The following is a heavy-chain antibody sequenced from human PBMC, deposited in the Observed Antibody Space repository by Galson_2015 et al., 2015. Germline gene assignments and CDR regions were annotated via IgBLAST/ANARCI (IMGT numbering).Heavy chain of an antibody. V-gene: IGHV3-7*03. CDR2: IKQDGSEK. CDR3: ARDQGDRYSSSWYY. J-gene: IGHJ4*02. Sequence: SLRLSCAASGFTFSSYWMNWVRQAPGKGLEWVANIKQDGSEKYYVDSVKGRFTISRDNAKNSLYLQMNSLRAEDTAVYYCARDQGDRYSSSWYYWGQGTLVTVSS. D-gene: IGHD6-13*01. CDR1: GFTFSSYW.